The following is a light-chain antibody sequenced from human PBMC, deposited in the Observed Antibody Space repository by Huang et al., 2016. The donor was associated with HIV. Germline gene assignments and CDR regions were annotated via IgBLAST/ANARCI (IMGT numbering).Light chain of an antibody. V-gene: IGKV1-39*01. CDR2: GAS. J-gene: IGKJ2*01. CDR3: QQSYRIPRT. CDR1: QSISKY. Sequence: DIQMTQSPSSLSASVGDRVIITCRASQSISKYLNWYQQMPGKAPKLLIYGASSLQGGGSSRFSGSGSGTDFSLTIRGLQPEDAATYYCQQSYRIPRTFGQETLVEI.